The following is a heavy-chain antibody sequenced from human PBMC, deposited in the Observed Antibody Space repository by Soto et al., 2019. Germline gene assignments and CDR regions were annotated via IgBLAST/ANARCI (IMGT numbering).Heavy chain of an antibody. V-gene: IGHV4-34*01. CDR2: INHSGST. CDR3: ATTGGYCSGGSCYSFDY. CDR1: GGSFSGYY. D-gene: IGHD2-15*01. Sequence: QVQLQQWGAGLLKPSETLSLTCAVYGGSFSGYYWSWIRQPPGKGLEWIGEINHSGSTNYNPSLKSRVTISVDTSKNQFSLKLSSVTAADTAVYYCATTGGYCSGGSCYSFDYWGQGTLVTVSS. J-gene: IGHJ4*02.